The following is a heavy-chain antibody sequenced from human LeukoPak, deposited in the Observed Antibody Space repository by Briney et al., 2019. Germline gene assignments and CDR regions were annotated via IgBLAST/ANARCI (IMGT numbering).Heavy chain of an antibody. V-gene: IGHV1-18*01. J-gene: IGHJ6*03. CDR2: SSGYNGNT. D-gene: IGHD1-14*01. CDR1: GYTFTSYG. Sequence: ASVKVSCKASGYTFTSYGISWVRQAPGQGLEWMGWSSGYNGNTNYAQKFQGRVTITRNTSISTAYMELTSLRSEDTAVYYCARGSQNHWNYYYMDVWGKGTMVTVSS. CDR3: ARGSQNHWNYYYMDV.